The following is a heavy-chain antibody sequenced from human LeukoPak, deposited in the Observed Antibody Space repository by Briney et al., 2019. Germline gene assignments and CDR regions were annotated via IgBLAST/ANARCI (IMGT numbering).Heavy chain of an antibody. D-gene: IGHD3-10*01. CDR2: FNPIFGSA. V-gene: IGHV1-69*05. CDR1: GDSFGTYG. Sequence: GASVKVSCKASGDSFGTYGITWVRQAPGEGLEWMGGFNPIFGSAQYAQKFQGRVTITMDVSARTVYMELISLRSEDTTIYYCARDFGSGVFDPWGQGTLVTVSS. CDR3: ARDFGSGVFDP. J-gene: IGHJ5*02.